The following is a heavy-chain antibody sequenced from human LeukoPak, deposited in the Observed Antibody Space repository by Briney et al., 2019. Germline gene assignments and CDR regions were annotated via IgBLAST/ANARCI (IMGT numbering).Heavy chain of an antibody. CDR2: ISGSGGST. CDR3: AKELVYGDYPN. V-gene: IGHV3-23*01. J-gene: IGHJ4*02. D-gene: IGHD4-17*01. Sequence: GGSLRLSCASSGFTFSSYAMSWVRQAPEKGLEWVSAISGSGGSTYYADSVKGRFTISRDNSKNTLYLQMNSLRAEDTAVYYCAKELVYGDYPNWGQGTLVTVSS. CDR1: GFTFSSYA.